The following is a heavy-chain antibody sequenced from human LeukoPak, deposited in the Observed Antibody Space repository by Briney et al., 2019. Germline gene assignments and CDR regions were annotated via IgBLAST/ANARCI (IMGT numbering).Heavy chain of an antibody. CDR1: GFTFDDYA. J-gene: IGHJ4*02. V-gene: IGHV3-9*01. D-gene: IGHD3-22*01. Sequence: GGSLRLSCAASGFTFDDYAMHWVRQAPGKGLEWVSGISWNSGSIGYADSVKGRFTISRDNAKNSLYLQMNSLRAEDTALYYCAKDPRYNYDSSGYYLRPLYFDYWGQGTLVTVSS. CDR2: ISWNSGSI. CDR3: AKDPRYNYDSSGYYLRPLYFDY.